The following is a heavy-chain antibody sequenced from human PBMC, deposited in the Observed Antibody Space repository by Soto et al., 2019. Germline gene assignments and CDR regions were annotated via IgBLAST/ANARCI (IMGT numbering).Heavy chain of an antibody. Sequence: PSRTLSLPCTVPPASISSTDYYWSWIRQAPAKGLQWIGYVYYTGSTYYNPSLMSRLTISVDTSTNQFCMKLTSVTAAVTAGYYCVRAAREGAVAPNWLDSWGKGTRVTVSS. V-gene: IGHV4-30-4*01. CDR1: PASISSTDYY. J-gene: IGHJ6*04. CDR3: VRAAREGAVAPNWLDS. D-gene: IGHD3-9*01. CDR2: VYYTGST.